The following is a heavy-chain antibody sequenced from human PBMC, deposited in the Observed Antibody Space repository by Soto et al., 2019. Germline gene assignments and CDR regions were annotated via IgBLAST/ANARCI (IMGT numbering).Heavy chain of an antibody. V-gene: IGHV3-7*03. CDR3: ARDMSGSYCRDCAFEI. J-gene: IGHJ3*02. CDR1: GFTFSSYW. D-gene: IGHD1-26*01. CDR2: IKQDGSEK. Sequence: PGGSLRLSCAASGFTFSSYWMSWVRQAPGKGLEWVANIKQDGSEKYHVDSVKGRFTISRDNAKNSLYLQMNSLRAEDTAVYYCARDMSGSYCRDCAFEIWGQGTMVIVSS.